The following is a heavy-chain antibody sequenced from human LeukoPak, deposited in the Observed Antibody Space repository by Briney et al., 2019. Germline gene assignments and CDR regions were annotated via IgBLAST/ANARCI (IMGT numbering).Heavy chain of an antibody. D-gene: IGHD3-10*02. CDR2: IKSKTDGGTT. CDR1: GFTFSNAW. J-gene: IGHJ6*04. CDR3: AGLGITMIGGV. Sequence: GGSLRLSCAASGFTFSNAWMSWVRQAPGKGLEWVGRIKSKTDGGTTDYAAPVKGRFTISRDDSKSIAYLQMNSLRAEDTAVYYCAGLGITMIGGVWGKGTTVTISS. V-gene: IGHV3-15*01.